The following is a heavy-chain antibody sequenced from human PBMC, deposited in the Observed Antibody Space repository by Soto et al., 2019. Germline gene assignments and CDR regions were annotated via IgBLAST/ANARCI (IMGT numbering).Heavy chain of an antibody. CDR2: IYSGGST. CDR1: GFTVSSNY. V-gene: IGHV3-53*01. D-gene: IGHD3-3*01. Sequence: GGSLRLSCAASGFTVSSNYMSWVRQAPGKGLEWVSVIYSGGSTYYADSVKGRFTISRDNSKNTLYLQMNSLRAEDTAVYYCARDSGTIFGDYYYYYGMDVWGQGTTVTVSS. J-gene: IGHJ6*02. CDR3: ARDSGTIFGDYYYYYGMDV.